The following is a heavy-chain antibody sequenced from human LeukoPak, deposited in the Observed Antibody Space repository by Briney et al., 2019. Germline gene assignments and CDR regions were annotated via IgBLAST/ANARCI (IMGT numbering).Heavy chain of an antibody. CDR3: ARGRWASTSCYSY. Sequence: PSETLSLTCAVYGGSFSGYYWRWIRQPPGKGLEWIGEINHSGSTNYNPSLKSRVTISVDTSKNQFSLKLSSVTAADTAVYYCARGRWASTSCYSYLGQGTLVTVSS. CDR1: GGSFSGYY. D-gene: IGHD2-2*01. J-gene: IGHJ4*02. CDR2: INHSGST. V-gene: IGHV4-34*01.